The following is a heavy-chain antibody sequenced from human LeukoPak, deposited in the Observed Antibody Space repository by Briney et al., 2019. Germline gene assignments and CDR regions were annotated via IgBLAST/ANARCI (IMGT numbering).Heavy chain of an antibody. D-gene: IGHD5-18*01. CDR1: GFTFSSYG. CDR2: IWYDGSNK. V-gene: IGHV3-33*01. Sequence: GSLRLSCAASGFTFSSYGMHWVRQAPGKGLEWVAVIWYDGSNKYYADSVKGRFTISRDNSKNTLYLQMNSLRAEDTAVYYCARDVVHSYGSTPFDYWGQGTLVTVS. CDR3: ARDVVHSYGSTPFDY. J-gene: IGHJ4*02.